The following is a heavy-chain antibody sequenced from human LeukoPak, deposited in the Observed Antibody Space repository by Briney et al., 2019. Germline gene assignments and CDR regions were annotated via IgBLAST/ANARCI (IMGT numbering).Heavy chain of an antibody. D-gene: IGHD1-26*01. Sequence: GGSLRLSCAASGFTFSSYGMHWVRQAPGKGLEWVAFIRYDGSNKYYANSVKGRFTISRDNSMNTLYLQMNSLRAEDTAVYYCAKDRYSGSYHGSDYWGQGTLVTVSS. CDR2: IRYDGSNK. CDR3: AKDRYSGSYHGSDY. J-gene: IGHJ4*02. V-gene: IGHV3-30*02. CDR1: GFTFSSYG.